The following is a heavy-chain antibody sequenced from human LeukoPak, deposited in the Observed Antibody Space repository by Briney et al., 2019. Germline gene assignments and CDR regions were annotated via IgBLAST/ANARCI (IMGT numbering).Heavy chain of an antibody. CDR3: ARDRVDYYDSSGYYYDDAFDI. J-gene: IGHJ3*02. Sequence: ASVKVSCKASGYTFTGYYMHWVRQAPGQGLEWRGWINPNSGGTNYAQKFQGRVTMTRDTSISTAYMELRRLRSDDTAVYYCARDRVDYYDSSGYYYDDAFDIWGQGTMVTVSS. CDR2: INPNSGGT. CDR1: GYTFTGYY. V-gene: IGHV1-2*02. D-gene: IGHD3-22*01.